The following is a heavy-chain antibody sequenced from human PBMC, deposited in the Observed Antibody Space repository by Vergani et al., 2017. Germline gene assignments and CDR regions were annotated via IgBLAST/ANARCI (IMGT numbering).Heavy chain of an antibody. CDR2: IYYSGST. CDR3: ANTYYYDRGNAFDI. Sequence: QVQLQQWGAGLLKPSETLSLTCAVYGGSFSGYYWSWLRQPPGKGLGWIGYIYYSGSTYYNPSLKSRVTISVDTSKNQFSLKLRSVTAADTAVYYCANTYYYDRGNAFDIWGQGTMVTVSS. CDR1: GGSFSGYY. V-gene: IGHV4-34*01. J-gene: IGHJ3*02. D-gene: IGHD3-22*01.